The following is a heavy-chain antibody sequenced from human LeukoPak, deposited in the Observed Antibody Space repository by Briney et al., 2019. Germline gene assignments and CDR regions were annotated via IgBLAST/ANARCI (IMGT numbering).Heavy chain of an antibody. V-gene: IGHV4-59*01. Sequence: SETLSLTCTVSGGSISTYYWSWIRQPPRKGLEWIGYIYHSGSTNYNPSLKSRVTISVDTSQNQFYLKLSSVTAADTAVYYCARDGYSGSDALWGQGTLVTVSS. CDR2: IYHSGST. J-gene: IGHJ4*02. CDR3: ARDGYSGSDAL. D-gene: IGHD5-12*01. CDR1: GGSISTYY.